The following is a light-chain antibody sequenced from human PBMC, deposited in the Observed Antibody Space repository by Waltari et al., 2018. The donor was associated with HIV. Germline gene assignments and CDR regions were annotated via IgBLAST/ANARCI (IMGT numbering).Light chain of an antibody. CDR1: LPNIWAAYA. Sequence: QSVLTQPPSVSGAPGPMFTISCTGGLPNIWAAYAVHWSQQIPGTAPKLLISGNKNRPSGVPDRFSASKSGTSASLAITGLQAEDEADYFCQSYDRSLSASVVFGGGTKLTVL. V-gene: IGLV1-40*01. J-gene: IGLJ2*01. CDR3: QSYDRSLSASVV. CDR2: GNK.